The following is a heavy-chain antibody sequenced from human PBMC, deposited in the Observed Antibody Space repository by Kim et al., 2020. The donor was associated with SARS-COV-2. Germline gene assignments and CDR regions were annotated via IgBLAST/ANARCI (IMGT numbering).Heavy chain of an antibody. J-gene: IGHJ1*01. CDR1: GGSFSGYY. V-gene: IGHV4-34*01. CDR2: INHSGCT. Sequence: SETLSLTCAVYGGSFSGYYWSWILHPPGKGLEWIGEINHSGCTNYNPSLKSRVTISVDTSKNQFSLKLSSVTAADTAVYYCALEGYCSSTSCYGYFQHWGQGTLVTVSS. D-gene: IGHD2-2*01. CDR3: ALEGYCSSTSCYGYFQH.